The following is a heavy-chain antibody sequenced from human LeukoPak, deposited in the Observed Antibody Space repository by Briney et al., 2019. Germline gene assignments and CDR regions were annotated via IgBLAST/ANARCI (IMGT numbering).Heavy chain of an antibody. CDR2: IYYSGST. J-gene: IGHJ4*02. V-gene: IGHV4-59*02. CDR3: ARAKGDY. Sequence: SETLSLTCTVSGGSVTDYYWSWIRQPPGKGLEWIGYIYYSGSTNYNPSLRSRVTISVDTSKNQFSLKLNSVTAADTAVYYCARAKGDYWGQGILVTVSS. CDR1: GGSVTDYY.